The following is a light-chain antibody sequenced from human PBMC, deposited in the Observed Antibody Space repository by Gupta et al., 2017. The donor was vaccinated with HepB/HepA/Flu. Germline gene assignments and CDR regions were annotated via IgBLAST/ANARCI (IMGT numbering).Light chain of an antibody. CDR1: SSNVGGYNY. J-gene: IGLJ3*02. CDR2: EVS. CDR3: SSLAGFNNFGV. Sequence: QSALTQPPSASGSPGQSVTISCTGTSSNVGGYNYVSWYQQHPGKAPKLMLYEVSKRPSGVPDRFSGSKSGTTASLTVSGLQAEDEADYYCSSLAGFNNFGVFGGGTKLTVL. V-gene: IGLV2-8*01.